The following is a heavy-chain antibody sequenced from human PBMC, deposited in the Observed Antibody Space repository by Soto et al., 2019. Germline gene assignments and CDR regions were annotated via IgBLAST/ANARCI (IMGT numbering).Heavy chain of an antibody. J-gene: IGHJ4*02. Sequence: QVPLQESGPGLVKPSQTLSLTCTVSGGSISSGGYYWTWIRQHPGKVLEGIGYIYYSGSTYYNPSLKSRVTLSVATSKNQFPLTLSSVTAAETAVYYCARDPTTGGQGPLVTVSS. D-gene: IGHD1-1*01. CDR1: GGSISSGGYY. CDR2: IYYSGST. V-gene: IGHV4-31*03. CDR3: ARDPTT.